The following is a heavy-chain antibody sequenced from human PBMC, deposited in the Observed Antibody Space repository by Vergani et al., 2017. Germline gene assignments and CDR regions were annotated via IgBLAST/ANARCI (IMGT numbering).Heavy chain of an antibody. CDR3: ARDGQGHYDFWSGYYTFDAFDI. V-gene: IGHV1-69*06. CDR2: IIPIFGTA. D-gene: IGHD3-3*01. J-gene: IGHJ3*02. CDR1: GGTFSSYA. Sequence: QVQLVQSGAEVKKPGSSVKVSCKASGGTFSSYAISWVRQAPGQGLEWMGGIIPIFGTANYAQKFQGRVTITADKSTSTAYMELSSLRSEDTAVYYCARDGQGHYDFWSGYYTFDAFDIWGQGTMVTVSS.